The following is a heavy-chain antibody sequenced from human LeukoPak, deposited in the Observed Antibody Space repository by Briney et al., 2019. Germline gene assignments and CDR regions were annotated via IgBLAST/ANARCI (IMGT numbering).Heavy chain of an antibody. J-gene: IGHJ4*02. CDR2: INPNSGGT. D-gene: IGHD6-19*01. CDR1: GYTFTGYY. Sequence: ASVKVSCKASGYTFTGYYMHWVRQAPGQGLDWMGRINPNSGGTNYEQKFQGRVTMTRDTSISTAYMELSRLRSDDTAVYYCAGAGSSGWLFDYWGQGTLVTVSS. CDR3: AGAGSSGWLFDY. V-gene: IGHV1-2*06.